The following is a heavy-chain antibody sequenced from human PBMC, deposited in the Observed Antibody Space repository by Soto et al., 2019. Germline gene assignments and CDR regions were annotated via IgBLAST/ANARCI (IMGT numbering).Heavy chain of an antibody. CDR2: ISGSGGST. V-gene: IGHV3-23*01. CDR3: AKDGRVSDSSSWYVLDYYYGMDV. Sequence: GGSLRLSCAASGFTFSSYAMSWVRQAPGKGLEWVSAISGSGGSTYYADSVKGRFTISRDNSKNTLYLQMNSLRAEDTAVYYCAKDGRVSDSSSWYVLDYYYGMDVWGQGTTVTVSS. CDR1: GFTFSSYA. D-gene: IGHD6-13*01. J-gene: IGHJ6*02.